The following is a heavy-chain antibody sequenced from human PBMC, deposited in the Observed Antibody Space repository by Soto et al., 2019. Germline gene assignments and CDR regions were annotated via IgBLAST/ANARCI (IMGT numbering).Heavy chain of an antibody. J-gene: IGHJ4*02. Sequence: XETLCLTCIESGGSSSSCSWPWIRQPPGKGLEYIGNVYYSGNTNYKPSLKSRVSVSVGTSKTQYSLRLSSVTAPDTAVYDCERARYNYFDYWGQGTTFSASS. CDR2: VYYSGNT. V-gene: IGHV4-59*01. CDR1: GGSSSSCS. CDR3: ERARYNYFDY. D-gene: IGHD5-18*01.